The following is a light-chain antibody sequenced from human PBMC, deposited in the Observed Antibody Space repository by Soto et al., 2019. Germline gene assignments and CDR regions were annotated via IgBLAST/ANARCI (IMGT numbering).Light chain of an antibody. CDR2: DVT. V-gene: IGLV2-14*03. Sequence: QSVLTQPASVSGSPGQSITISCTGTSSDVGAYNYVSWYQQHPRRAPKLLLYDVTNRPSGGSDRFSGSKSGYTASLTISGLQADDEADYYCSSYTGSTVIFGGGTKLTVL. CDR3: SSYTGSTVI. CDR1: SSDVGAYNY. J-gene: IGLJ2*01.